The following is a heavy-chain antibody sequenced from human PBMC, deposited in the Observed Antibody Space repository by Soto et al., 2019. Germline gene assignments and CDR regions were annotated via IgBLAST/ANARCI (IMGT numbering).Heavy chain of an antibody. V-gene: IGHV1-24*01. CDR3: ATDLGXYSSSAGRPSYYYGMEV. CDR1: GYTLTELS. J-gene: IGHJ6*02. D-gene: IGHD6-6*01. Sequence: ASVKVSCKVSGYTLTELSMHWVRQAPGKGLEWMGGFDPEDGETIYAQKFQGRVTMTEGTSTDTAYMELSSLRSEDTAVYYCATDLGXYSSSAGRPSYYYGMEVWGQGTTVTVS. CDR2: FDPEDGET.